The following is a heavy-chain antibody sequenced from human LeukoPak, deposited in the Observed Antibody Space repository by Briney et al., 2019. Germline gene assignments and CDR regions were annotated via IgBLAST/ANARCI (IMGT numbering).Heavy chain of an antibody. Sequence: GGSLRLSCAASGFTFSSYWMSWVRQAPGKGLEWVANIKQDGSEKYYVDSVKGRFTISRDNAKNSLYLQMNSLRAEDTAVYYCARETQRDFWSGFNWFDPWGQGTLVTVS. CDR3: ARETQRDFWSGFNWFDP. CDR1: GFTFSSYW. CDR2: IKQDGSEK. D-gene: IGHD3-3*01. J-gene: IGHJ5*02. V-gene: IGHV3-7*01.